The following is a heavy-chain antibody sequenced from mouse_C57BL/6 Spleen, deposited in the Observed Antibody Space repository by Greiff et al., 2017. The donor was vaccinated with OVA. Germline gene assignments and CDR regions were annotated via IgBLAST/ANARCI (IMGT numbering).Heavy chain of an antibody. CDR1: GYTFTSYW. CDR3: ARGQLSPSWFAY. CDR2: IYPGSGSP. Sequence: QVQLQQPGAELVKPGASVKMSCKASGYTFTSYWITWVKQRPGQGLEWIGDIYPGSGSPNYNEKLKSKATLPVDTSSSTAYMQLSSLTSEDSAVYCCARGQLSPSWFAYWGQGTLVTVSA. J-gene: IGHJ3*01. V-gene: IGHV1-55*01. D-gene: IGHD3-2*02.